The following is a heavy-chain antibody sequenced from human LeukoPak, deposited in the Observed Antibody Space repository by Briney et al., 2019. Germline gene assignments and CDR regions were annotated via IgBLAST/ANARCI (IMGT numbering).Heavy chain of an antibody. CDR3: ARASGYSAYDQFDY. CDR2: MKPNSGNT. D-gene: IGHD5-12*01. V-gene: IGHV1-8*01. CDR1: GYTFTSYD. J-gene: IGHJ4*02. Sequence: ASVKVSCKASGYTFTSYDINWVRQATGQGLKWMGWMKPNSGNTGYAQKFQGRVTMTRNTSISTAYMELSSLRSEDTAVYYCARASGYSAYDQFDYWGQGTLVTVSS.